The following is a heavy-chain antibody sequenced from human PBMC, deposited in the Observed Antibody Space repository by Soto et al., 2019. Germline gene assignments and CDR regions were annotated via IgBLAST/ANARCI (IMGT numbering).Heavy chain of an antibody. V-gene: IGHV5-51*01. CDR2: IYPGDSDT. J-gene: IGHJ4*02. CDR3: ARDSSGLNYLEY. Sequence: PGESLKISCKGSGYSFINYWIGWVRQMPGKGLEWIGIIYPGDSDTRYSPSFQGQVTISADKSINTAYLQWSSLRASDTAMYYCARDSSGLNYLEYWGQGTLVTVSS. CDR1: GYSFINYW. D-gene: IGHD6-19*01.